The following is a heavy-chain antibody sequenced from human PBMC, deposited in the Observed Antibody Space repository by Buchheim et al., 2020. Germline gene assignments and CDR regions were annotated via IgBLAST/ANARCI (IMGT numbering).Heavy chain of an antibody. CDR3: ARDTGTCFDNNFDY. CDR2: MSGSGDAT. Sequence: EVQLLESGGGLVQPGGSLRVSCAASGFTFINYAMTWVRQAPGKGLEWVSSMSGSGDATYSADLVKGRFTISRDNSKNTLYLQMNSLRAEDTAVYYCARDTGTCFDNNFDYWGQGTL. V-gene: IGHV3-23*01. D-gene: IGHD2-8*02. J-gene: IGHJ4*02. CDR1: GFTFINYA.